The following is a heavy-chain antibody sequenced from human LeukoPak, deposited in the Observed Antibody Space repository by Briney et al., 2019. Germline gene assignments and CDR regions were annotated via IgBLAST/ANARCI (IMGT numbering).Heavy chain of an antibody. CDR1: GFPFSYYS. V-gene: IGHV3-53*04. Sequence: GRSLRLSCAASGFPFSYYSMHWVRQAPGKGLEWVSVIYSGGSAYYADSVKGRFTISRHNSKNTLYLQMNSLRAEDTAVYYCLVKGYYYGMDVWGQGTTVTVSS. J-gene: IGHJ6*02. CDR2: IYSGGSA. CDR3: LVKGYYYGMDV.